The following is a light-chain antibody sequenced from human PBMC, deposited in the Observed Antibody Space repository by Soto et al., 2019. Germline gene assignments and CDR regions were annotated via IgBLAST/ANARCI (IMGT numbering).Light chain of an antibody. CDR2: SDD. V-gene: IGLV1-44*01. Sequence: QSALTQPPSLSGTPGQRVTISCSGSNSNIGRYSVNWYQHFPGTAPKILIYSDDERPSGVPDRFSGSKSGTSASLAISGLQSEDEAEYYCAAWDDNLNGPLFGGGTKLPVL. J-gene: IGLJ3*02. CDR3: AAWDDNLNGPL. CDR1: NSNIGRYS.